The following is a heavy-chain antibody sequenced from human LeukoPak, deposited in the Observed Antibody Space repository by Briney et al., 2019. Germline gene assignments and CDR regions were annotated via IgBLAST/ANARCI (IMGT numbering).Heavy chain of an antibody. CDR3: ARDRGGVIPLDY. D-gene: IGHD3-16*01. Sequence: GGSLRLSCVASGFTFSTYWMTWVRQAPGKGLEWVANIKQDGNQNYYVDSVRGRFTISRDNAKNTLYLQMNSLRAEDTAVYYCARDRGGVIPLDYWGQGTLVTVSS. V-gene: IGHV3-7*01. CDR2: IKQDGNQN. J-gene: IGHJ4*02. CDR1: GFTFSTYW.